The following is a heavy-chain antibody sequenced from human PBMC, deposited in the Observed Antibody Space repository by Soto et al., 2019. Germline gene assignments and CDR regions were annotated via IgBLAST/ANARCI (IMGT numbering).Heavy chain of an antibody. V-gene: IGHV1-46*01. CDR3: ARDPVSTYCSGGSCYPL. CDR1: GYTFTSYY. D-gene: IGHD2-15*01. CDR2: INPSGGST. J-gene: IGHJ4*02. Sequence: QVQLVQSGAEVKKPGASVKVSCKASGYTFTSYYMHWVLQAPGQGLEWMGIINPSGGSTSYAQKFQGRFTMTRDTSTSTVYMELSSLRSEDTAVYYCARDPVSTYCSGGSCYPLWGQGTLVTVSS.